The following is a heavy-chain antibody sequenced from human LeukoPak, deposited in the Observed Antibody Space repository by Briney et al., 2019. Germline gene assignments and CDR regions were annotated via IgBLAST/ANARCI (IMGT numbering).Heavy chain of an antibody. V-gene: IGHV3-7*01. J-gene: IGHJ4*02. CDR1: GFTFSSYW. D-gene: IGHD3-3*01. Sequence: GGSLRLSCAASGFTFSSYWMSWVRQAPGKGLEWVANIKQDGSEKYYVDSVKGRFTISRDNAKNSLYLQMNRLRAEDTAVYYCARDRYYDFWSGYLPSFDYWGQGTLVTVSS. CDR2: IKQDGSEK. CDR3: ARDRYYDFWSGYLPSFDY.